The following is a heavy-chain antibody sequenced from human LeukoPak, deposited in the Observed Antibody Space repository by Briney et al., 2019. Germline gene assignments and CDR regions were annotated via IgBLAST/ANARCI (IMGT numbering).Heavy chain of an antibody. Sequence: GGSLRLSCAASGFTFSSYGMHWVRQAPGKGLEWVAVIWYDGSNKYYADSVKGRFTISRDNSKNTLYLQTNSLRAEDTAVYYCARDSTVTTDYFDYWGQGTLVTVSS. J-gene: IGHJ4*02. CDR1: GFTFSSYG. CDR2: IWYDGSNK. V-gene: IGHV3-33*01. D-gene: IGHD4-17*01. CDR3: ARDSTVTTDYFDY.